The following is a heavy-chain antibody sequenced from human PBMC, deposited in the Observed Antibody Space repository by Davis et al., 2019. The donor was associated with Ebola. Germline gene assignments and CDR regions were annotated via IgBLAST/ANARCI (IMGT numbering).Heavy chain of an antibody. J-gene: IGHJ6*02. D-gene: IGHD3-16*01. CDR3: ARGGDYIWGSYSYYYYYGMDV. CDR2: INHSGST. Sequence: MPSETLSLTCAVYGGSFSGYYWSWIRQPPGKGLEWIGEINHSGSTNYNPSLKSRVTISVDTSKNQFSLKLSSVTAADTAVYYCARGGDYIWGSYSYYYYYGMDVWGQGTTVTVSS. V-gene: IGHV4-34*01. CDR1: GGSFSGYY.